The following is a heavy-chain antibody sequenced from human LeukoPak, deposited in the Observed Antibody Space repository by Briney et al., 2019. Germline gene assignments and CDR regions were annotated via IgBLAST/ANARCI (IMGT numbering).Heavy chain of an antibody. CDR2: ISWDGGST. CDR1: GFTFDDYT. Sequence: GGSLRLSCAASGFTFDDYTMHWVRQAPGKGLEWVSLISWDGGSTYYADSVKGRFTISRDNPKNSLYLQMNTLRAEDTAVYYCARDVSLDFWGQGTLVTVSS. CDR3: ARDVSLDF. J-gene: IGHJ4*02. V-gene: IGHV3-43*01.